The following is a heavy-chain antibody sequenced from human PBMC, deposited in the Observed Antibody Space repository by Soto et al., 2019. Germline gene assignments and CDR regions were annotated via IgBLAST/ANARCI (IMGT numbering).Heavy chain of an antibody. D-gene: IGHD4-17*01. Sequence: QVQLVESGGGLVKPGGSPRLSCAASGFTFSDYYMSWIRQAPGKGLEWVSYISSSGSAIYYADSVKGRFTISRDNAKNSLYLQMNSLRAEDTAVYYCARDGTTVTTSDYTAFDYWGQGNLVTVSS. CDR1: GFTFSDYY. J-gene: IGHJ4*02. CDR3: ARDGTTVTTSDYTAFDY. CDR2: ISSSGSAI. V-gene: IGHV3-11*01.